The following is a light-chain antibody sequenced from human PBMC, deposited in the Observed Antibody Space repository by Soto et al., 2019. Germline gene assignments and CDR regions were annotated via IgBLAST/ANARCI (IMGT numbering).Light chain of an antibody. CDR2: DVS. V-gene: IGLV2-11*01. CDR3: YSYAGSYTVV. CDR1: SSDVGGYNY. J-gene: IGLJ1*01. Sequence: QSALTQPRSVSGSPGQSVTISCTGTSSDVGGYNYVSWYQQHPGRAPKVMIYDVSTRPSGVPDRFSGSKSGNTASLTISELQAEDEADYYCYSYAGSYTVVFGTGTKVTVL.